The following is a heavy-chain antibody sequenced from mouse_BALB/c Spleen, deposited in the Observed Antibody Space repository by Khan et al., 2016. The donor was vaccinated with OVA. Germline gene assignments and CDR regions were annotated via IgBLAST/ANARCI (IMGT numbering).Heavy chain of an antibody. V-gene: IGHV5-6*01. Sequence: EVELVESGGDLVKPGGSLKLSCAASGFTFSNYGMSWVRQTPEKRLGWVATISSDGSYTYYPDSVKGRFTISRNNAKNTLYLQMTSLRSEDTAMFYCTSHLTGSFAYWGQGTLVTVSA. CDR3: TSHLTGSFAY. CDR2: ISSDGSYT. J-gene: IGHJ3*01. D-gene: IGHD4-1*01. CDR1: GFTFSNYG.